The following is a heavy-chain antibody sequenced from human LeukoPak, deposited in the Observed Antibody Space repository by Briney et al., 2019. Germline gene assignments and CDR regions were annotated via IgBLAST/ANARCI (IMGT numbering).Heavy chain of an antibody. CDR2: INPNSGGT. CDR1: GYTFTGYY. J-gene: IGHJ4*02. D-gene: IGHD2-15*01. CDR3: ARDPIGLRGSPRCYFDY. V-gene: IGHV1-2*02. Sequence: GASVKVSCKASGYTFTGYYMHWVRQAPGQGLEWMGWINPNSGGTNYAQKFQGRVTMTRDTSISTAYMELSRLRSDDTAVYYCARDPIGLRGSPRCYFDYWGQGTLVTVSS.